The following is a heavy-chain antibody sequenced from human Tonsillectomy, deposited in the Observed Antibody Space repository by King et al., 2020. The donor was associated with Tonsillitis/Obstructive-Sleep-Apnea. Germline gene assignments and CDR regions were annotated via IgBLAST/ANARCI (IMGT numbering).Heavy chain of an antibody. CDR3: ARVAFGEGSQWVEAVDI. CDR1: GFTFSNYG. V-gene: IGHV3-30*03. J-gene: IGHJ3*02. CDR2: ISYDGSTT. D-gene: IGHD3-10*01. Sequence: VQLVESGGGVVQPGRSLRLSCAASGFTFSNYGMHWVRQAPGKGLEWVAVISYDGSTTYYADSVKGRFTISRDNSKSTLFLQMNSLRAEDTALYYCARVAFGEGSQWVEAVDIWGQGTMVTVSS.